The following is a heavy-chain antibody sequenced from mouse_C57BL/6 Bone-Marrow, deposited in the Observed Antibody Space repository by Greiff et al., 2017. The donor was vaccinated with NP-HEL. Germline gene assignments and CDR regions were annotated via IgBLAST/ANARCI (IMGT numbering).Heavy chain of an antibody. V-gene: IGHV1-15*01. Sequence: QVQLKQSGAELVRPGASVTLSCKASGYTFTDYEMHWVKQTPVHGLEWIGAIDPETGGTAYNQKFKGKAILTADKSSSTAYMELRSLTSEDSAVYYCTGGYDDVDYWGQGTTLTVSS. CDR1: GYTFTDYE. D-gene: IGHD2-2*01. J-gene: IGHJ2*01. CDR3: TGGYDDVDY. CDR2: IDPETGGT.